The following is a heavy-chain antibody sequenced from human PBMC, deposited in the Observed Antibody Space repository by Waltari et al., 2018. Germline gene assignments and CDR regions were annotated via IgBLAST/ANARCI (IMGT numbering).Heavy chain of an antibody. Sequence: EVQLVESGGGLVQPGGSLRLSCAASGFTFSSYWMSWVRQAPGKGLEWVANIKQDGSEKYYVDAVKGRFTISIDNSKNTLYLQMNSLRAEDTAVYYCAKPSGSGSPFFASDAFDIWGQGTMVTVSS. D-gene: IGHD3-10*01. V-gene: IGHV3-7*03. J-gene: IGHJ3*02. CDR3: AKPSGSGSPFFASDAFDI. CDR2: IKQDGSEK. CDR1: GFTFSSYW.